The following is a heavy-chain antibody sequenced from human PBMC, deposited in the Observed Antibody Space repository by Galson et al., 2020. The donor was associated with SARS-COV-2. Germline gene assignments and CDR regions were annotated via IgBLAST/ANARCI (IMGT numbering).Heavy chain of an antibody. J-gene: IGHJ5*02. V-gene: IGHV1-24*01. CDR2: FDPEDGKT. CDR3: ATTTPLAVAGTSWFDP. D-gene: IGHD6-19*01. CDR1: GYTLTELS. Sequence: GESLKISCKVSGYTLTELSMHWVRQAPGKGLEWMGGFDPEDGKTIYAQKFQGRVTMTEDTSTDTAYMELSSLRSEDTAVYYCATTTPLAVAGTSWFDPWGQGTLVTVSS.